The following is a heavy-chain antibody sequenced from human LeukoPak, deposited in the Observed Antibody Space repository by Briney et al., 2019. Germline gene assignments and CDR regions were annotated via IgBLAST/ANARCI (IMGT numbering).Heavy chain of an antibody. V-gene: IGHV1-2*02. J-gene: IGHJ4*02. CDR1: GGTFSSYA. Sequence: EASVKVSCKASGGTFSSYAISWVRQAPGQGLEWMGWINPNSGGTNYAQKFQGRVTMTRDTSISTAYMELSRLRSDDTAVYYCARGPVYYDFWSGFSDYWGQGTLVTVSS. CDR3: ARGPVYYDFWSGFSDY. CDR2: INPNSGGT. D-gene: IGHD3-3*01.